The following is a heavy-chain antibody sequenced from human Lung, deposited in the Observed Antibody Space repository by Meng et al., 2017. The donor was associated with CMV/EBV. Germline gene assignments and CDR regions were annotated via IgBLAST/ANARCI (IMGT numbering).Heavy chain of an antibody. CDR1: GGTFSSYA. J-gene: IGHJ4*02. Sequence: SVXVSXKASGGTFSSYAISWVRQAPGQGLEWMGGIIPIFGTANYAQKFQGRVTITTDESTSTAYMELRSLRSEDTAVYYCARASQAYCGGDCSEFDYWGQGXLVTVSS. CDR2: IIPIFGTA. V-gene: IGHV1-69*05. D-gene: IGHD2-21*01. CDR3: ARASQAYCGGDCSEFDY.